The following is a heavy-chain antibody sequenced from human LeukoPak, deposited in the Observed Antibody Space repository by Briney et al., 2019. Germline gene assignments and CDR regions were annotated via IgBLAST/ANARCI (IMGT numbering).Heavy chain of an antibody. CDR1: GYTFTSYD. J-gene: IGHJ4*02. CDR3: ARGKARDGYNYPGIFDY. V-gene: IGHV1-8*01. CDR2: MNPNSGNK. D-gene: IGHD5-24*01. Sequence: ASVKVSWKASGYTFTSYDINWVRQATGQGLEWMGWMNPNSGNKGYAQKFKGRVTMTRDTSISTAYMELSSLRSEDTAVYYCARGKARDGYNYPGIFDYWGQGTLVTVSS.